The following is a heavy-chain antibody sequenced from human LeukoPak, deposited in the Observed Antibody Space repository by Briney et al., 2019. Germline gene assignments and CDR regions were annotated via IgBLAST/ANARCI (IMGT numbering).Heavy chain of an antibody. J-gene: IGHJ4*02. D-gene: IGHD3-22*01. CDR2: ISGSCGST. Sequence: GGSLRLSCAASGFTFSSYAMSWVRQAPGKGLEWVSAISGSCGSTYYADSVKGRFTISRDNSKNTLYLQMNSLRAEDTAVYYCAKDGSSGYSLHFDYWGQGTLVTVSS. CDR1: GFTFSSYA. CDR3: AKDGSSGYSLHFDY. V-gene: IGHV3-23*01.